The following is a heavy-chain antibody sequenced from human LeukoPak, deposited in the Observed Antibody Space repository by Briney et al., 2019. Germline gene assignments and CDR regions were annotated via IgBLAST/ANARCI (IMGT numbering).Heavy chain of an antibody. D-gene: IGHD5-12*01. CDR2: IYYSGST. V-gene: IGHV4-59*01. CDR3: AREGYSGYDLGY. Sequence: SETLSLTCTVSGGSISSYYWSWIRQPPGKGLEWIGYIYYSGSTNYNPSLKSRVTISVDTPKNQFSLKLSSVTAADTAVYYCAREGYSGYDLGYWGQGTLVTVSS. CDR1: GGSISSYY. J-gene: IGHJ4*02.